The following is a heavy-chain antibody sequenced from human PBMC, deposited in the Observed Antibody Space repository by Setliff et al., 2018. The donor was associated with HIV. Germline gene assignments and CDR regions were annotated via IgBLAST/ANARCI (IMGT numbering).Heavy chain of an antibody. J-gene: IGHJ3*02. CDR1: GFTFNSYW. D-gene: IGHD2-15*01. CDR3: ARGGFNHAFDI. CDR2: VNNDGTDT. V-gene: IGHV3-74*01. Sequence: PGGSLSLSCVASGFTFNSYWMYWVRQAPGKGLVCVSRVNNDGTDTIYADSVKGRFTISRDNDKSTVYLQMGSLSADDTAVYYCARGGFNHAFDIWGQGTMVTVSS.